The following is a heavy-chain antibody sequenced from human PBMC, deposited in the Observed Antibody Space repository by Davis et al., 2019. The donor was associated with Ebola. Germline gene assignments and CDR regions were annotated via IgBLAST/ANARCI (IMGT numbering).Heavy chain of an antibody. CDR1: GFTFSSYA. CDR2: ITGSGATK. CDR3: AKGTRDY. Sequence: GGSLRLSCAASGFTFSSYAMSWVRQAPGKGLEWVSVITGSGATKYYADSVKGRFTISRDNSKNTVYLQMNSLRAEDTAVYYCAKGTRDYWGQGTLVTVSS. J-gene: IGHJ4*02. V-gene: IGHV3-23*01.